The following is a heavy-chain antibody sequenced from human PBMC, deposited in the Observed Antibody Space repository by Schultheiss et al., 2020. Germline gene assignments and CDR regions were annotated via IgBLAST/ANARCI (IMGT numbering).Heavy chain of an antibody. J-gene: IGHJ3*02. CDR1: GGTFSSYA. CDR3: ARDLGLWFRELLGAFDI. V-gene: IGHV1-69*13. CDR2: IIPIFGTA. Sequence: SVKVSCKASGGTFSSYAISWVRQAPGQGLEWMGGIIPIFGTANYAQKFQGRVTITADESTSTAYMELSSLRSEDTAVYYCARDLGLWFRELLGAFDIWGQVTMVTVSS. D-gene: IGHD3-10*01.